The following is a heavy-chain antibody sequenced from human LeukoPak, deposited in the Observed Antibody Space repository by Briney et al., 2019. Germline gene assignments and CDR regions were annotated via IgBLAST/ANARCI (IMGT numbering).Heavy chain of an antibody. Sequence: GGSLRLSCAASGFTFSSYSMNWVRQAPGKGLEWVSSISSSSSYIYYADSVKGRFTISRDNAKNSLYLQMNSLRAEDTALYYCAKDIRRSGLLGGAFDIWGQGTMVTVSS. D-gene: IGHD3-16*01. J-gene: IGHJ3*02. CDR3: AKDIRRSGLLGGAFDI. CDR1: GFTFSSYS. CDR2: ISSSSSYI. V-gene: IGHV3-21*04.